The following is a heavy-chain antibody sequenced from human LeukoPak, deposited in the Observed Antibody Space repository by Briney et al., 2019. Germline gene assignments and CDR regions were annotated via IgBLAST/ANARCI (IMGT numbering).Heavy chain of an antibody. J-gene: IGHJ3*02. CDR3: ARPNSGSYSGYDAFDI. D-gene: IGHD1-26*01. V-gene: IGHV3-30*03. CDR1: GFTFSSYG. CDR2: ISYDGSNK. Sequence: GGSLRLSCAASGFTFSSYGMHWVRQAPGKGLEWVAVISYDGSNKYYADSVKGRFTISRDNSKNTLYLQMNSLRAEDTAVYYCARPNSGSYSGYDAFDIWGQGTMVTVSS.